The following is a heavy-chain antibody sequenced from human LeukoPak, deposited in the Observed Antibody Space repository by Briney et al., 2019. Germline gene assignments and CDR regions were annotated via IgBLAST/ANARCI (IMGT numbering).Heavy chain of an antibody. CDR1: GFTFSSYS. CDR3: ARDANWSSDN. D-gene: IGHD1-1*01. J-gene: IGHJ4*02. Sequence: GESLRLSCASSGFTFSSYSMNWIRQAPGKVLEWVSSMTASSSHIWYADVVKGRFTISRDNAKNSLYLQMNSLTADDTGVYYCARDANWSSDNWGQGTLVTVSS. V-gene: IGHV3-21*03. CDR2: MTASSSHI.